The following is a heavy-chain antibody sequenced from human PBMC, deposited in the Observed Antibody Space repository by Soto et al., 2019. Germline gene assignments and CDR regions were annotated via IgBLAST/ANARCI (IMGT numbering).Heavy chain of an antibody. Sequence: GGSLRLSSTTSGFQLSNYGMHWVRQAPGKGLVWVSRVNNDGRNTIYTDSVKGRFTISRDNAKNTVYLEMNSLRADDTALYFCTRGGFMHAFDMWGQGTTVTVSS. D-gene: IGHD3-16*01. J-gene: IGHJ3*02. CDR1: GFQLSNYG. V-gene: IGHV3-74*01. CDR2: VNNDGRNT. CDR3: TRGGFMHAFDM.